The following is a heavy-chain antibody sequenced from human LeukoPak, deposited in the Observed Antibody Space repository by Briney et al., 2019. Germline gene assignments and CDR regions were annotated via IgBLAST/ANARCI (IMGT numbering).Heavy chain of an antibody. J-gene: IGHJ4*02. D-gene: IGHD3-9*01. Sequence: GGSLRLSCTASGFTFGDYAVTWFRQAPGKGLEWVGFIRSIAYGGITEYAASVKGRFTISRDDSKSIAYLQMNSLKTEDTAVYYCTREYAGYFDYWGQGTLVTVSS. CDR3: TREYAGYFDY. CDR2: IRSIAYGGIT. CDR1: GFTFGDYA. V-gene: IGHV3-49*03.